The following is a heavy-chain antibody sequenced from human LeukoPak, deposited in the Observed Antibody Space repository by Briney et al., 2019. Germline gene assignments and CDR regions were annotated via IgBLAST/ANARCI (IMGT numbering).Heavy chain of an antibody. CDR3: ATRIAVAGTFGY. CDR1: GFTFGSYG. D-gene: IGHD6-19*01. CDR2: ISGSGGST. J-gene: IGHJ4*02. V-gene: IGHV3-23*01. Sequence: PGGSLRLSCAASGFTFGSYGMSWVRQAPGKGLEWVSAISGSGGSTYYADSVKGRFTISRDNSKNTLYLQMNSLRAEDTAVYYCATRIAVAGTFGYWGQGTLVTVSS.